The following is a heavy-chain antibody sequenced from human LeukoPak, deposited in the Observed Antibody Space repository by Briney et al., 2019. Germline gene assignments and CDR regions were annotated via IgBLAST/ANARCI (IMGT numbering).Heavy chain of an antibody. Sequence: ASVKVSCKASGYTFTSYGITWVRQAPGQGLEWMGWISAYNGNTNYAQKLQGRVTMTTDTSTSTAYMELSSLRSDDTAVYYCARDFYDILTEYWFDPWGQGTLVTVSS. CDR3: ARDFYDILTEYWFDP. J-gene: IGHJ5*02. D-gene: IGHD3-9*01. V-gene: IGHV1-18*01. CDR1: GYTFTSYG. CDR2: ISAYNGNT.